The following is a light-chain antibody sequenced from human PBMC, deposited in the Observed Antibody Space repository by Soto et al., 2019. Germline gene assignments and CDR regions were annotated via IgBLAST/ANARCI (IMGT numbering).Light chain of an antibody. CDR1: SSDVGGYNY. Sequence: QSALTQPASVSGSPGQSITISCTGTSSDVGGYNYVSWYQQHPGKAPNLMIYEVSNRPSGVSNRFSGSKSGNTASLTISGLQAEDEADYYCTSKTSSTYVVFGGGTKLTVL. CDR2: EVS. J-gene: IGLJ2*01. CDR3: TSKTSSTYVV. V-gene: IGLV2-14*01.